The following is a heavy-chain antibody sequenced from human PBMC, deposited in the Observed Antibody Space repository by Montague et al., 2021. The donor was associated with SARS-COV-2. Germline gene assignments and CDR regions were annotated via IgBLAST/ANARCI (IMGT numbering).Heavy chain of an antibody. V-gene: IGHV4-59*13. CDR2: IYYTGNT. Sequence: SETLSLTCTVSGGSLSTYYWSWIRQPPGKGLECIGYIYYTGNTNYNPSFKSRVTISVDTSKNQFSLKLGSVTAVDTAVYYCARFFGPYYYGLDVWGQGTTVTVSS. D-gene: IGHD3-10*01. J-gene: IGHJ6*02. CDR1: GGSLSTYY. CDR3: ARFFGPYYYGLDV.